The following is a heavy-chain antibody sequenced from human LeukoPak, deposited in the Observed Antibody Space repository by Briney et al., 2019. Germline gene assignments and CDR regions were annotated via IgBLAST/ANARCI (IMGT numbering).Heavy chain of an antibody. CDR1: GGSISSSSYY. CDR3: ARRFTGYSSGWYHDYFDY. CDR2: IYYSGSP. J-gene: IGHJ4*02. D-gene: IGHD6-19*01. Sequence: SGTLSLTCAVSGGSISSSSYYWGWIRQPPGKGLEWIGRIYYSGSPYYHPSLKGRVPVSVDTSKNQFSLKLSAVTAADTAVYYCARRFTGYSSGWYHDYFDYWGQGTLVTVSS. V-gene: IGHV4-39*01.